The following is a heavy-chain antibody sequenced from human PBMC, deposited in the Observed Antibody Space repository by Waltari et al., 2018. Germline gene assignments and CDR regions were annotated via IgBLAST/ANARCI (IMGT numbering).Heavy chain of an antibody. V-gene: IGHV3-7*01. CDR1: GFRLSSYW. D-gene: IGHD6-6*01. Sequence: EVQLVESGGGLVQPGGSRRLSCAASGFRLSSYWMTWVRQAPGKGLEWVASINEDGSEKQYVDSVKGRFTISRDNAKNSLYLQMNSLRADDTAVYYCARDSTRRFDYWGQGTLVTVSS. CDR2: INEDGSEK. CDR3: ARDSTRRFDY. J-gene: IGHJ4*02.